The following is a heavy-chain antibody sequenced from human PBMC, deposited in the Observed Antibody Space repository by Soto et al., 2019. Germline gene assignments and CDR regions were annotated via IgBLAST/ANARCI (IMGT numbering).Heavy chain of an antibody. V-gene: IGHV1-18*01. CDR3: ARGPAFLIAAAGTQDWFDP. Sequence: ASVKVSCKASGYTFTSYDISWVRQAPGQGLEWMGWISAYNGNTNYAQKLQGRVTMTTDTSTSTAHMELRSLRSDDTAVYYCARGPAFLIAAAGTQDWFDPWGQGTLVTVSS. D-gene: IGHD6-13*01. CDR1: GYTFTSYD. J-gene: IGHJ5*02. CDR2: ISAYNGNT.